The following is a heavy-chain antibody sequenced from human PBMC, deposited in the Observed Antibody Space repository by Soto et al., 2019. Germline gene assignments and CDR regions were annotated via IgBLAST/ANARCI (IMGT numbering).Heavy chain of an antibody. CDR3: ARLRIVGATTFDY. Sequence: SETLSLTCTVSGGSISSSSYYWGWIRQPPGKGLEWIGSIYYSGSTYYNPSLKSRVTISVDTSKNQFSLKLSSVTAADTAVYYCARLRIVGATTFDYWGQGALVTVSS. J-gene: IGHJ4*02. CDR1: GGSISSSSYY. D-gene: IGHD1-26*01. V-gene: IGHV4-39*01. CDR2: IYYSGST.